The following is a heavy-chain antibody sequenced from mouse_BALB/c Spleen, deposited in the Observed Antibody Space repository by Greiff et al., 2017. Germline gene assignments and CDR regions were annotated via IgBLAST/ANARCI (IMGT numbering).Heavy chain of an antibody. CDR2: ISSGGGST. V-gene: IGHV5-12-1*01. D-gene: IGHD2-14*01. CDR3: ARQEGVRPWFAY. J-gene: IGHJ3*01. CDR1: GFAFSSYD. Sequence: EVKVVESGGGLVKPGGSLKLSCAASGFAFSSYDMSWVRRTPEKRLEWVAYISSGGGSTYYPDTVKGRFTISRDNAKNTLYLQMSSLKSEDTAMYYCARQEGVRPWFAYWGQGTLVTVSA.